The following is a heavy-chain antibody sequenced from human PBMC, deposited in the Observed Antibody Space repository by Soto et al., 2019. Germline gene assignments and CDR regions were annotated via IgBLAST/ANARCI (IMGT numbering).Heavy chain of an antibody. CDR1: GVSMRNSY. V-gene: IGHV4-4*07. Sequence: QVQLEESGPGLVKPSETLSLICSVSGVSMRNSYWTWIRQSAGKGLEWIGRISTSGNTNYNPSLNSRLTMSVDTSKTQVSLKLTSVTAADTAVYYCARGGGVPALVDTWGQGTLVTVSS. CDR2: ISTSGNT. D-gene: IGHD3-16*01. J-gene: IGHJ5*02. CDR3: ARGGGVPALVDT.